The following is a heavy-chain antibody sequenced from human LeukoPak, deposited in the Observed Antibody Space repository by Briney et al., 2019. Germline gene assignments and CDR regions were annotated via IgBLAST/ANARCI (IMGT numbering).Heavy chain of an antibody. CDR1: GFTFSSYG. D-gene: IGHD6-19*01. V-gene: IGHV3-30*18. CDR3: AKIPPVGIAVAGTGY. Sequence: GGSLRLSCAASGFTFSSYGMHWVRQAPGKGLERVAVISYDGSNKYYADSVKGRFTVSRDNSKNTLYLQMNSLRAEDTAVYYCAKIPPVGIAVAGTGYWGQGTLVTVSS. J-gene: IGHJ4*02. CDR2: ISYDGSNK.